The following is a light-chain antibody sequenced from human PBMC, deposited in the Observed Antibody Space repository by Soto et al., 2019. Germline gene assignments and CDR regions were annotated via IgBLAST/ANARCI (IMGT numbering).Light chain of an antibody. V-gene: IGKV1-5*03. CDR3: LHYQRDLT. CDR1: QSISRQ. Sequence: EIQMTQSPSTLSASVGDRVSITCRASQSISRQLAWYQQKPGKAPNLLIYHASTLETGVPSRFTGSGSGTEFTLTISSLQPYELATYYCLHYQRDLTFGQGTKVEVK. CDR2: HAS. J-gene: IGKJ1*01.